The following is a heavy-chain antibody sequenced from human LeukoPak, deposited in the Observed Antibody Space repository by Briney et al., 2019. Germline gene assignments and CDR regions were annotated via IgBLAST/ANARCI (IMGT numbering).Heavy chain of an antibody. CDR3: RNGLHSSSWYDYYSDS. J-gene: IGHJ4*02. V-gene: IGHV3-30*02. CDR1: GFTFSSYG. D-gene: IGHD6-13*01. CDR2: IRYDGSNK. Sequence: GGSLRLSCAASGFTFSSYGMHWVRQAPGKGLAWVAFIRYDGSNKYYADSVKGRFTISRDNSKNTLYMQMNSLRPEGTAVYYSRNGLHSSSWYDYYSDSWAQGTLVTVSS.